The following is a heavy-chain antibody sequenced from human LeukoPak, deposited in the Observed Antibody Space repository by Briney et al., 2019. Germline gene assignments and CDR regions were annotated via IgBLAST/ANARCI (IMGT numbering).Heavy chain of an antibody. CDR2: INHSGST. Sequence: PSETLSLTCAAYGGSFSGHYWSWIRQPPGKGLEWIGEINHSGSTNYNPSLKSRVTISVDTSKNQFSLKLSSVTAADTAVYYCAREITKIVVVSWFDPWGQGALVTVSS. V-gene: IGHV4-34*01. CDR1: GGSFSGHY. CDR3: AREITKIVVVSWFDP. D-gene: IGHD3-22*01. J-gene: IGHJ5*02.